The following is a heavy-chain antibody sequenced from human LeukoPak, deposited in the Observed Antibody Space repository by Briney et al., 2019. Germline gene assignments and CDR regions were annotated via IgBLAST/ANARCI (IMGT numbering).Heavy chain of an antibody. D-gene: IGHD1-26*01. CDR1: GFTFSSYE. CDR2: ISCRGNNI. CDR3: ARAGSYFDY. Sequence: PGGSLRLSCAASGFTFSSYEMNGVRQAPGKGLEWVSYISCRGNNIYYADSVKGRFTISRDNAKNSMFLHMTILRAEDTGLYYCARAGSYFDYWGKGTLVTVSS. J-gene: IGHJ4*02. V-gene: IGHV3-48*03.